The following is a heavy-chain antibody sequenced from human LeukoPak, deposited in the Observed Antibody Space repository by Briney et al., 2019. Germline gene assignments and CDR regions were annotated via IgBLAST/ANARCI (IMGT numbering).Heavy chain of an antibody. J-gene: IGHJ6*02. V-gene: IGHV3-30*18. D-gene: IGHD5-12*01. Sequence: GGSLRLSCAASGFTFSSYGMHWVRQAPGKGLEWVAVISYDGSNKYYADSVKGRFTISRDNSKNTLYLQMNSLRAEDTAVYYCAKEPRSGSKAPNHYYYGMDVWGQGTTVTVSS. CDR3: AKEPRSGSKAPNHYYYGMDV. CDR1: GFTFSSYG. CDR2: ISYDGSNK.